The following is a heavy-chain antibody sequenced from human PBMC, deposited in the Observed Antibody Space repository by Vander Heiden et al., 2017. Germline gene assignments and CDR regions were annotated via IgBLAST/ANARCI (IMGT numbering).Heavy chain of an antibody. CDR1: RGSISSSSYY. V-gene: IGHV4-39*01. J-gene: IGHJ2*01. CDR2: IYYSGST. Sequence: QLQLQASGPGLVKPSATLSLTRTVSRGSISSSSYYCGWLRQPPGKGLEWRGCIYYSGSTYYNPSLKSRVTISVDTSKNQFSLKLSSVTAADTAVYYCARQVAGWDWYFDLWGGGALGTGSS. D-gene: IGHD6-19*01. CDR3: ARQVAGWDWYFDL.